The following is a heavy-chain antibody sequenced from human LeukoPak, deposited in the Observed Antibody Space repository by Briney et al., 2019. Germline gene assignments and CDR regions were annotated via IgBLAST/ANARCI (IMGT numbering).Heavy chain of an antibody. D-gene: IGHD1-26*01. V-gene: IGHV3-23*01. CDR1: GFTFNNYA. Sequence: GGSLRLSCAASGFTFNNYAMNWVRQAPGKGLEWVSGISTSGDNTYYTDSVKGRFTISRDNSKNTLYLQMNSLRAEDTAIYYCAKSLSGSYVPFVPDYWGQGTLVTVSS. CDR3: AKSLSGSYVPFVPDY. CDR2: ISTSGDNT. J-gene: IGHJ4*02.